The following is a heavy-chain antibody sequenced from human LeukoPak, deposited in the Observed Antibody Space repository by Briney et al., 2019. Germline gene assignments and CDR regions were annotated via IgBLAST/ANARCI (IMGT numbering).Heavy chain of an antibody. J-gene: IGHJ5*02. CDR3: ARDSSGAGGWFDP. Sequence: ASVKVSCKASGYTFTGYYMHWVRQAPGQGPEWMGWINPNNGGTFYAQNFQGRVTMTRDTSITTAYMELSSLRSDDTAAYYCARDSSGAGGWFDPWGQGTQVTVSS. V-gene: IGHV1-2*02. CDR1: GYTFTGYY. D-gene: IGHD1-1*01. CDR2: INPNNGGT.